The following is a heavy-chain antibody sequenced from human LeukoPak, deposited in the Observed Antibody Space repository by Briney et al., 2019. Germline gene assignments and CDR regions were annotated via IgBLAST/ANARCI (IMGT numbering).Heavy chain of an antibody. V-gene: IGHV3-74*03. CDR3: VRRDFYGSSGYYYGS. Sequence: GGSLRLSCAVSGFTFSSYWMHWVRQAPEKGLMWVSRINTDGRSTTYADSVKGRFTVSRDNAKYALYLQINSLGVGDTAVYYCVRRDFYGSSGYYYGSWGQGTLVTVSS. CDR1: GFTFSSYW. D-gene: IGHD3-22*01. CDR2: INTDGRST. J-gene: IGHJ4*02.